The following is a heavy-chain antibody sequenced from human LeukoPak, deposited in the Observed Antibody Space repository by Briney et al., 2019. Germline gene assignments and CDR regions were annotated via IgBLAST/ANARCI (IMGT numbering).Heavy chain of an antibody. Sequence: GGSLRLSCSASGLTFSSYAMHWVRQAPGKGLEYVPAISSNGGSTYYADSVKGRFTISRDNSKNTLYLQMSSLRAEDTAVYYCVKATYYYGSGSYEIYYYGMDVWGQGTTVTVSS. J-gene: IGHJ6*02. CDR1: GLTFSSYA. CDR2: ISSNGGST. V-gene: IGHV3-64D*06. D-gene: IGHD3-10*01. CDR3: VKATYYYGSGSYEIYYYGMDV.